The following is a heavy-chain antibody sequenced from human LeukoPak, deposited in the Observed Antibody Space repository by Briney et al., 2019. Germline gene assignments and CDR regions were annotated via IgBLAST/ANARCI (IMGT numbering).Heavy chain of an antibody. CDR3: ARSVTYNWFDP. Sequence: ASVKVSCKTSGYVFINYYIHWVRLAPGQGLQWMGWINPKSGATNYAQSFQGRVALTTDTSISTAFVELSNLRPDDTAIYFCARSVTYNWFDPWGQGTRVTVSS. V-gene: IGHV1-2*02. CDR1: GYVFINYY. J-gene: IGHJ5*02. D-gene: IGHD2-21*02. CDR2: INPKSGAT.